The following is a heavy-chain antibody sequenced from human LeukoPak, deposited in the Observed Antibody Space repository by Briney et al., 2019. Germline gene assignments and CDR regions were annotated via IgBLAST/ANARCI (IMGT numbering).Heavy chain of an antibody. D-gene: IGHD3-9*01. CDR2: IYYSGST. CDR1: GLSISSYY. V-gene: IGHV4-59*01. Sequence: PSETLSLTCTVSGLSISSYYSSWIRQPPGKGLEWIGYIYYSGSTNYNPSLKSRVTISVDTSKNKFSLKLSSVTAADTAVYYCAREFYDILTGYYYGMDVWGKGTTVTASS. J-gene: IGHJ6*04. CDR3: AREFYDILTGYYYGMDV.